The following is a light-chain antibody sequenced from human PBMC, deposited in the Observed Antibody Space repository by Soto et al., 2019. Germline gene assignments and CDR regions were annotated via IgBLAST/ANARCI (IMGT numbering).Light chain of an antibody. CDR3: AAWDDSLNGVV. Sequence: QPVLTQPPSVSGAPGQRVTISCTGSSSNIGAGYDVHWYQHLPGTAPKLLIYGNNQRPSGVPDRFSGSKSGTSASLAISGLQSEDEADYYCAAWDDSLNGVVFGGGTKLTVL. J-gene: IGLJ2*01. V-gene: IGLV1-40*01. CDR1: SSNIGAGYD. CDR2: GNN.